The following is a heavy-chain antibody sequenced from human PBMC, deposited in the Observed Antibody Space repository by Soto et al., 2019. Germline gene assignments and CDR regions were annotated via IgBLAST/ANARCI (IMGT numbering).Heavy chain of an antibody. D-gene: IGHD6-19*01. V-gene: IGHV3-30*18. Sequence: QVQLVESGGGVVQPGRSLRLSCAASGFTFSSYGMHWVRKAPGKGLEWVAVISYDGSNKYYADSVKGRFTISRDNSKNTLYLQMNSLRAEDTAVYYCAKEQGIAVAGTVYFQHWGQGTLVTVSS. CDR2: ISYDGSNK. CDR3: AKEQGIAVAGTVYFQH. CDR1: GFTFSSYG. J-gene: IGHJ1*01.